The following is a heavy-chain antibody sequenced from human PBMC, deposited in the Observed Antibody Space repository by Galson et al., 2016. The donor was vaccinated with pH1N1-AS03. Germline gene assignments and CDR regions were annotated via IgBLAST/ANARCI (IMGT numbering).Heavy chain of an antibody. D-gene: IGHD4-17*01. CDR3: AKDPIQYGDYVWYFDY. J-gene: IGHJ4*02. V-gene: IGHV3-23*01. CDR2: ITSRGST. Sequence: SLRLSCAASGFIFSNYAMSWVRQAPGKGLEWVSAITSRGSTYYADSVKGRFTISRDNSENTLYLQMNSLRAEDTAVYYCAKDPIQYGDYVWYFDYWGQGTLVTVSS. CDR1: GFIFSNYA.